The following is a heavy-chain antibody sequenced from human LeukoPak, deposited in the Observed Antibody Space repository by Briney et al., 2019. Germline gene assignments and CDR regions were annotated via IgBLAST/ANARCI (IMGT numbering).Heavy chain of an antibody. J-gene: IGHJ3*02. CDR3: ARMKTMIFTLGAFDI. CDR1: GYSFTSYW. D-gene: IGHD3-22*01. Sequence: GESLKISCKGSGYSFTSYWIGWVRPMPGKGLEWMGIIYPGDSDTRYSPSFQGQVTISADKSISTAYLQWSSLKASDTAMYYCARMKTMIFTLGAFDIWGQGTMVTVSS. CDR2: IYPGDSDT. V-gene: IGHV5-51*01.